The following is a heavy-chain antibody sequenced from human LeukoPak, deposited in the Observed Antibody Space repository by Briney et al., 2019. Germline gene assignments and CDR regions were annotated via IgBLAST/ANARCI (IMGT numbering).Heavy chain of an antibody. D-gene: IGHD5-18*01. Sequence: SETLSLTCTVSGGSISSSSYYWGWIHQPPGKGLEWIGSIYYSGSTYYNPSLKSRVTISVDTSKNQFSLKLSSVTAADTAVYYCARDWAKGYSYVNFDYWGQGTLVTVSS. CDR3: ARDWAKGYSYVNFDY. J-gene: IGHJ4*02. CDR2: IYYSGST. CDR1: GGSISSSSYY. V-gene: IGHV4-39*02.